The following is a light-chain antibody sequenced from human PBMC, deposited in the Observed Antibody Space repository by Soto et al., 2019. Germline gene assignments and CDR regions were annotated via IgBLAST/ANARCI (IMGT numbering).Light chain of an antibody. V-gene: IGLV2-14*01. CDR1: SSDIGGYNY. CDR3: SSYTSSTTPYV. J-gene: IGLJ1*01. Sequence: QSVLTQPASVSGSPGQSITISCAGTSSDIGGYNYVSWYQQHPGKAPKVMIYEVSNRASGVSNRFSGSKSGNTASLTISGLQAEDEADYYCSSYTSSTTPYVFGTGTKVTV. CDR2: EVS.